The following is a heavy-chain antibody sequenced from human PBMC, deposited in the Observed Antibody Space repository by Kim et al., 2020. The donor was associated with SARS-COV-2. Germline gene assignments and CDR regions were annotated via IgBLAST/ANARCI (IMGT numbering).Heavy chain of an antibody. V-gene: IGHV3-23*01. D-gene: IGHD2-2*01. CDR3: AGICGTTSCSDDY. J-gene: IGHJ4*02. CDR1: GFTFSNYR. CDR2: ISFGGVT. Sequence: GGSLRLSCAASGFTFSNYRVSWVRQAPGKGLEWVSAISFGGVTDYADSVRGRFTTSRDNPKSTVYLQMNSLRAEDTAVYYCAGICGTTSCSDDYWGQGTLVTVSS.